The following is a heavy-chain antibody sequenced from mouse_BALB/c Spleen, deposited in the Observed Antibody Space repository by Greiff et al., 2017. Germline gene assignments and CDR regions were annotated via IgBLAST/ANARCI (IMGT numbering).Heavy chain of an antibody. J-gene: IGHJ4*01. CDR3: TRQKYGNRFYAMDY. CDR2: IRLKSNNYAT. CDR1: GFTFSNYW. Sequence: EVKVEESGGGLVQPGGSMKLSCVASGFTFSNYWMNWVRQSPEKGLEWVAEIRLKSNNYATHYAESVKGRFTISRDDSKSSVYLQMNNLRAEDTGIYYCTRQKYGNRFYAMDYWGQGTSVTVSS. D-gene: IGHD2-10*02. V-gene: IGHV6-6*02.